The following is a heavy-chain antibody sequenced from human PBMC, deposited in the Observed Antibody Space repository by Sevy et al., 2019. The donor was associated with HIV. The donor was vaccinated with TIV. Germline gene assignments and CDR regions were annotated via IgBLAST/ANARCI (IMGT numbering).Heavy chain of an antibody. Sequence: ASVKVSCKASGFTFTDYYMHWVRQAPGQGLEWMGWFNPNNGDSRSAQKFQGRVTLTGDMSIRTAYMELTRLRSDDTAIYFCTRDDIYTHPWEFDWWGHGALVTVSS. CDR2: FNPNNGDS. V-gene: IGHV1-2*02. CDR3: TRDDIYTHPWEFDW. J-gene: IGHJ4*01. D-gene: IGHD1-26*01. CDR1: GFTFTDYY.